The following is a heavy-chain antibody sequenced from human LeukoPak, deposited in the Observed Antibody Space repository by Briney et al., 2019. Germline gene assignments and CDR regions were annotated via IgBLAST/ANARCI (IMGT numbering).Heavy chain of an antibody. CDR3: ARGSGSSWYFYFDY. J-gene: IGHJ4*02. CDR2: INRRGHT. CDR1: GFTFDRFT. V-gene: IGHV3-43*01. D-gene: IGHD6-13*01. Sequence: GGSLRLSCAASGFTFDRFTIHWVRQTPGKGLGWVSLINRRGHTFYADSVKGRFTISRDNSRNSVFLQMNSLRPEDTALYYCARGSGSSWYFYFDYWGQGTLVTVSS.